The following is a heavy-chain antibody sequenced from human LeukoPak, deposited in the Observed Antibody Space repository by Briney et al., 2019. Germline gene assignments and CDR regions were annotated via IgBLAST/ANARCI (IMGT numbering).Heavy chain of an antibody. CDR1: GGSISSGGYY. CDR2: IYYSGST. D-gene: IGHD3-22*01. CDR3: ARPYDSTRYAFDI. V-gene: IGHV4-31*03. Sequence: PSETLSLTCTVSGGSISSGGYYWSWIRQHPGKGLEWIGYIYYSGSTYYNPSLKSRVTISVDTSKNQFSLKLSSVTAADTAVYYCARPYDSTRYAFDIWGQGTMVTVSS. J-gene: IGHJ3*02.